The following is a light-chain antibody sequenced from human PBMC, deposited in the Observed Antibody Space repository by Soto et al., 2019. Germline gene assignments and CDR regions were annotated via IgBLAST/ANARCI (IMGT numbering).Light chain of an antibody. V-gene: IGLV1-44*01. CDR3: AAWDDSLDGLYV. J-gene: IGLJ1*01. Sequence: QSVLTQPPSASGTPGQRVTISCSGSKSNIGSNEVYWYQQLPGTAPKFLIYSNNQRPSGVPDRLSGSKSGTSASLAISGLQSEDEADYYCAAWDDSLDGLYVFGTGTKLTVL. CDR2: SNN. CDR1: KSNIGSNE.